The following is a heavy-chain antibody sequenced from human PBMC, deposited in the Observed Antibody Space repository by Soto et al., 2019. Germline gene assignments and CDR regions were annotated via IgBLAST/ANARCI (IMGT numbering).Heavy chain of an antibody. J-gene: IGHJ4*02. D-gene: IGHD6-6*01. Sequence: QVQLQETGPGLVKPSQTLSLTCTVSGGSIGRGRYFWIWIRQHPGKGLEWIGYIYNGGTTYYNPSPTSRLTVSVDTSKNQFSLELSSVTAADTAVYYCARQGYSSSSNIGYWGQGTLVTVSS. CDR1: GGSIGRGRYF. V-gene: IGHV4-31*03. CDR2: IYNGGTT. CDR3: ARQGYSSSSNIGY.